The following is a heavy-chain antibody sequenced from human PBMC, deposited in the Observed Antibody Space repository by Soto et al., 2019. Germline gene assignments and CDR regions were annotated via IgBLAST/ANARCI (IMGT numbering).Heavy chain of an antibody. CDR3: AKSQSVWDAHVDYFYYYGMDV. V-gene: IGHV3-23*01. CDR2: ISGSGGST. J-gene: IGHJ6*02. CDR1: GFTFSSYA. D-gene: IGHD1-26*01. Sequence: EVQLLESGGGLVRPGGSLRLSCAASGFTFSSYAMSWVRQAPGKGLEWVSAISGSGGSTYYADSVKGRFTISRDNSKNTLYLQMNSPRAEDTAVYYCAKSQSVWDAHVDYFYYYGMDVWGQGTTVTVSS.